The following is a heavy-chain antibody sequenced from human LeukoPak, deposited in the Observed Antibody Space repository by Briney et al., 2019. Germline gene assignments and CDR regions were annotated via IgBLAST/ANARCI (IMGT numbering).Heavy chain of an antibody. V-gene: IGHV4-61*02. D-gene: IGHD6-6*01. CDR2: IYTSGST. CDR1: GGSISSGRYY. Sequence: SETLSLTCTVSGGSISSGRYYWGWIRQPPGKGLEWIGRIYTSGSTNYNPSLKSRVTMSVDTSKNQISLKVNSVTAADTAVYYCARESYSSSYLFDFWGQGTLVTVSS. J-gene: IGHJ4*02. CDR3: ARESYSSSYLFDF.